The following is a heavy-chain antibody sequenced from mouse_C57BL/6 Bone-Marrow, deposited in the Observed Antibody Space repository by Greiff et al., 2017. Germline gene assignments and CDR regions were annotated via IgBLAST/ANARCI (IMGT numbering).Heavy chain of an antibody. Sequence: QVQLQQSGPGLVQPSQSLSITCTVSGFSLTSYGVHWVRQSPGKGLEWLGVIWSGGSTDYHAAFISRLSIRKDNSKSQVFVKMSSRQADDTAIYYCARTDITTVVAFDYWGQGTTLTVSS. CDR1: GFSLTSYG. D-gene: IGHD1-1*01. CDR2: IWSGGST. J-gene: IGHJ2*01. V-gene: IGHV2-2*01. CDR3: ARTDITTVVAFDY.